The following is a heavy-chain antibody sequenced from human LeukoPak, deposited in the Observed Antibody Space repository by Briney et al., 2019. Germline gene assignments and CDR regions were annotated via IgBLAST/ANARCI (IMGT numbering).Heavy chain of an antibody. D-gene: IGHD3-10*01. V-gene: IGHV3-21*01. CDR2: ISSSSSYI. J-gene: IGHJ4*02. Sequence: GGSLRLSCAASGFTFSSYSMNWVRQAPGKGLEWVSSISSSSSYIYYADSVKGRFTISRDNAKNSLYLQMNSLRAEDTAVYYCARGSYGPGSYYDYWGQGTLVTVSS. CDR1: GFTFSSYS. CDR3: ARGSYGPGSYYDY.